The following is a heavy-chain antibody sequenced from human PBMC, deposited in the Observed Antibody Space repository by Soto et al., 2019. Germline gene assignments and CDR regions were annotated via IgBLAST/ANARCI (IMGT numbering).Heavy chain of an antibody. Sequence: DSVKGRFTISRDNSKYTLYLQMNSLRAEDTAMYYCAKDPADSISSTLYHYSYGMDVWGQGTTVTVSS. J-gene: IGHJ6*02. CDR3: AKDPADSISSTLYHYSYGMDV. D-gene: IGHD6-6*01. V-gene: IGHV3-30*02.